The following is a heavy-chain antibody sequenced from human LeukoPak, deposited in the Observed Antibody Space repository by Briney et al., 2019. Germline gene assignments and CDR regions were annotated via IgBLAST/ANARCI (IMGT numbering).Heavy chain of an antibody. D-gene: IGHD3-22*01. V-gene: IGHV3-23*01. CDR3: AKDGVSSGDIDY. CDR2: ISGSGGST. Sequence: PGGSLRLSCAASGFTFSSLAMSWVPRAPGKGLEWVSAISGSGGSTYYADSVKGRFTISRDNSKNTLYLQMNSLRAEDTAVYYCAKDGVSSGDIDYWGQGTLVTVSS. J-gene: IGHJ4*02. CDR1: GFTFSSLA.